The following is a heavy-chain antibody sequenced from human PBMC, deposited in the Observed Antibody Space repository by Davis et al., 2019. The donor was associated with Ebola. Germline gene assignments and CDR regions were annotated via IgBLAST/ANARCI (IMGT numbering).Heavy chain of an antibody. CDR3: AKDQLPLWSYGDAHDY. Sequence: GESLKISCAASGFTFSSYSMNWVRQAPGKGLEWVSYISSSSSNIYYADSVKGRFTISRDNAKNSLFLQMNSLRDEDTGVYYCAKDQLPLWSYGDAHDYWGQGTLVTVSS. D-gene: IGHD4-17*01. CDR2: ISSSSSNI. CDR1: GFTFSSYS. J-gene: IGHJ4*02. V-gene: IGHV3-48*02.